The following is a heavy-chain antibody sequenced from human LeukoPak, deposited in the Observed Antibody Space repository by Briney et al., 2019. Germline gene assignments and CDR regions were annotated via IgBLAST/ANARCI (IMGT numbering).Heavy chain of an antibody. CDR1: GYTFSDYY. D-gene: IGHD1-20*01. CDR3: ARNYRHNSKYFDY. J-gene: IGHJ4*02. V-gene: IGHV1-2*02. Sequence: GASVKVSCKASGYTFSDYYIHWVRQAPGQGLEWMGWISPNSDDTNFAQIFQGRVIMTRDTSISTAYMELSRLTSDDTALYYCARNYRHNSKYFDYWGQVTLVTVSS. CDR2: ISPNSDDT.